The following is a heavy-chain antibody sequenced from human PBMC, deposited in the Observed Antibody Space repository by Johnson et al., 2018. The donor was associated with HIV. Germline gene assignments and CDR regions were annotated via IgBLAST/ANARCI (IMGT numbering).Heavy chain of an antibody. CDR3: PKDGRSYGGAFDI. CDR2: IQDDGSNK. D-gene: IGHD1-26*01. J-gene: IGHJ3*02. CDR1: GFTFSSYG. Sequence: VQLVESGGGVVQPGGSLRRSGAASGFTFSSYGMHWVRQAPGMGREWVAFIQDDGSNKYYADSLQGTFTSSSNNSKNTVYLQMNSLSPEATAVYYCPKDGRSYGGAFDIWGQGTMVTVSS. V-gene: IGHV3-30*02.